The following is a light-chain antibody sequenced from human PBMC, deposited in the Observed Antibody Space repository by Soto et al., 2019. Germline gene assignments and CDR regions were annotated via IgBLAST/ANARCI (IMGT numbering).Light chain of an antibody. V-gene: IGLV2-14*01. Sequence: QSALTQYASVSGSPGQSITISCTGTSSDVGDFNYVSWYQQHPGKAPKLIIYDVSNRPSGVSNRFSGSKSGNTASLTISGLQAEDEADYYCSSYTSSSTLYVFGTGTKVTV. CDR2: DVS. CDR1: SSDVGDFNY. CDR3: SSYTSSSTLYV. J-gene: IGLJ1*01.